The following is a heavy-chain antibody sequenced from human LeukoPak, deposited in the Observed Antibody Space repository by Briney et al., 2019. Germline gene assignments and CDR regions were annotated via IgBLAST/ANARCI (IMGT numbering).Heavy chain of an antibody. Sequence: SETLSLTCTVSGGPISSYYWSWIRQPAGKGLEWIGRIYTSGSTNYNPSLKSRVTMSVDTSKKQFSLKLSSVTAADTAVYYCARTSYYCSGGSCYHYYFDYWGQGTLVTVSS. CDR1: GGPISSYY. CDR2: IYTSGST. CDR3: ARTSYYCSGGSCYHYYFDY. J-gene: IGHJ4*02. D-gene: IGHD2-15*01. V-gene: IGHV4-4*07.